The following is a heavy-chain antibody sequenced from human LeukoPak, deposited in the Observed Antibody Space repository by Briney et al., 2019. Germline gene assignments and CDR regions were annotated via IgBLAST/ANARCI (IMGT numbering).Heavy chain of an antibody. Sequence: GGSLRLSCAASRFTFSSYDMHWVRQATGKGLEWVSAIGTAGDPYYPGSVKGRFTTSRENAKNSLYLQMNSLRAGDTAVYYCARGALQQWLRPYYYYGMDVWGKGTTVTVSS. CDR3: ARGALQQWLRPYYYYGMDV. CDR1: RFTFSSYD. J-gene: IGHJ6*04. V-gene: IGHV3-13*05. D-gene: IGHD6-19*01. CDR2: IGTAGDP.